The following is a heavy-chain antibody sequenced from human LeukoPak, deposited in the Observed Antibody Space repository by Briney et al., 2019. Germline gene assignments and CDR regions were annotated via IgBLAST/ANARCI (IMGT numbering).Heavy chain of an antibody. Sequence: GGSLRLSCAASGFTFSAYWMHWVRQVPGKGLVWVSRINNDGTATFFADSVKGRFTISRDNAKNTLYLQMDSLRAEDTAMYYCARLIDLVWGQGTLVTVSS. CDR3: ARLIDLV. J-gene: IGHJ4*02. CDR1: GFTFSAYW. V-gene: IGHV3-74*01. CDR2: INNDGTAT.